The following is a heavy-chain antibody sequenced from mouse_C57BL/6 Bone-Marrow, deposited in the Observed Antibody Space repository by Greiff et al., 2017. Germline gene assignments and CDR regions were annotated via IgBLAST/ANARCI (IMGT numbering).Heavy chain of an antibody. CDR1: GFSLSTFGMG. J-gene: IGHJ1*03. D-gene: IGHD1-1*01. CDR2: IWWDDDK. CDR3: ARMGITTDWYFDV. V-gene: IGHV8-8*01. Sequence: QVTLKVSGPGILQPSQTLSLTCSFSGFSLSTFGMGVGWIRQPSGKGLEWLAHIWWDDDKYYNPALKSRLTISKDTSKNQVFLKIANVYTADTATYYCARMGITTDWYFDVWGTGTTVTVSS.